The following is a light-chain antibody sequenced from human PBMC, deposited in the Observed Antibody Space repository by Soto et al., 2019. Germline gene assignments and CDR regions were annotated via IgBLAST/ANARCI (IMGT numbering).Light chain of an antibody. CDR3: MQPLQSWK. CDR1: QSLLHSNGYNY. J-gene: IGKJ1*01. V-gene: IGKV2-28*01. Sequence: DIVMTQSPLSLPVTPGEPASISCRSSQSLLHSNGYNYLDWYLQKPGQSPQLLIYLGSNRASGVPDRVSGSGSGTDFTLKISRVEAEDVGVYYCMQPLQSWKFGQGTKGDIK. CDR2: LGS.